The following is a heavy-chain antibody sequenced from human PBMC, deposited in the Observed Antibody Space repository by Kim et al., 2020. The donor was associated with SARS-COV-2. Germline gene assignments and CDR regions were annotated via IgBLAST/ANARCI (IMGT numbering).Heavy chain of an antibody. V-gene: IGHV1-3*01. D-gene: IGHD6-13*01. J-gene: IGHJ4*02. CDR1: GYTFTSYA. Sequence: ASVKVSCKASGYTFTSYAMHWVRQAPGQRLEWMGWINAGNGNTKYSQKFQGRVTITRDTSASTAYMELSSLRSEDTAVYYCARAGTRAAGLFDYWGQGTLVTVSS. CDR3: ARAGTRAAGLFDY. CDR2: INAGNGNT.